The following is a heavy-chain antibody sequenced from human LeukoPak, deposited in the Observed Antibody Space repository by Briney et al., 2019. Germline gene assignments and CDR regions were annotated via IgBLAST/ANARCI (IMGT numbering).Heavy chain of an antibody. D-gene: IGHD6-19*01. CDR1: GYSIGSGYY. CDR2: IYHSGST. V-gene: IGHV4-38-2*01. Sequence: SETLSLTCAVSGYSIGSGYYWGWIRQPPGKGLEWIGSIYHSGSTYYNPSLKSRVTISVDTSKNQFSLKLSSVTAADTAVYYCASESYSSGWYDYWGQGTLVTVSS. J-gene: IGHJ4*02. CDR3: ASESYSSGWYDY.